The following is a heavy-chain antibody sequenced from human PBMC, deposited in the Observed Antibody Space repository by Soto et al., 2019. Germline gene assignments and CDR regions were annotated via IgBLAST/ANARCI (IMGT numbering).Heavy chain of an antibody. D-gene: IGHD2-15*01. V-gene: IGHV6-1*01. Sequence: QVQLQQSGPGLVKPSQTLSLTCAISGDSVSSNSAGWNWIRESPSRGLEWLGRTYYRSKWFNDYAVSVKNRITINPDTYKYQVSRRLNSVTPADSAVYYCARGGGVVDYWGQGTLVTVSS. CDR2: TYYRSKWFN. CDR1: GDSVSSNSAG. J-gene: IGHJ4*02. CDR3: ARGGGVVDY.